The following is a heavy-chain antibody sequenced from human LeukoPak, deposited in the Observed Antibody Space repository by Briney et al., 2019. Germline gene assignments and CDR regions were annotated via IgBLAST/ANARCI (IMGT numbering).Heavy chain of an antibody. V-gene: IGHV4-34*01. Sequence: SETLSLTCAVYGGSFSGYYWSWIRQPPRKGLEWIGEINHSGSTNYNPSLKSRVTISVDTSKNQFSLKLSSVTAADTAVYYCARSRYCSGGSCLTYWYFNLWGRGTLVTVSS. CDR2: INHSGST. D-gene: IGHD2-15*01. CDR3: ARSRYCSGGSCLTYWYFNL. CDR1: GGSFSGYY. J-gene: IGHJ2*01.